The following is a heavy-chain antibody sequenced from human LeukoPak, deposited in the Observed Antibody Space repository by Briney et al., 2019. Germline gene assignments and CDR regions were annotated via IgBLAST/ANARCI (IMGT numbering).Heavy chain of an antibody. CDR3: AKESDYDILTGYWDY. V-gene: IGHV3-9*01. J-gene: IGHJ4*02. D-gene: IGHD3-9*01. Sequence: PGRSLRLSCAASGFAFDDYAMHWVRQAPWKGLEWVSGISWNSGSIGYADSVKGRFTISRDNAKNSLYLQMNSLRAEDTALYYCAKESDYDILTGYWDYWGQGTLVTVSS. CDR2: ISWNSGSI. CDR1: GFAFDDYA.